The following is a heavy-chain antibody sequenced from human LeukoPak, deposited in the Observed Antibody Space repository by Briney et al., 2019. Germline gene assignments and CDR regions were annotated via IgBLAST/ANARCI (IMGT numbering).Heavy chain of an antibody. CDR1: GFTFSSYW. Sequence: GGSLRLSCAASGFTFSSYWMHWVRQAPGKGPVWVARTNRDGSSTAYADSVKGRFTISRDNSKNTLFLQMNSLRTEDTAVYYCAKDRSTTWSFDYWGQGTLVTVSS. CDR2: TNRDGSST. CDR3: AKDRSTTWSFDY. J-gene: IGHJ4*02. V-gene: IGHV3-74*01. D-gene: IGHD6-13*01.